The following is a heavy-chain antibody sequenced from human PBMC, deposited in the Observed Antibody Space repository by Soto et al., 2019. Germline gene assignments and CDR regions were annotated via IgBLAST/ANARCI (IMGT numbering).Heavy chain of an antibody. CDR3: ARHDSGGSYYYYYYMDV. CDR1: GGSISSYY. J-gene: IGHJ6*03. Sequence: QVQLQESGPGLVKPSETLSLTCTVSGGSISSYYWSWIRQPPGKGLEWIGYIYYSGSTNYNPSLKSRVTISVDTSKNQFSLKLSSVTAADTPVYYCARHDSGGSYYYYYYMDVWGKGTTVTVSS. D-gene: IGHD2-15*01. CDR2: IYYSGST. V-gene: IGHV4-59*08.